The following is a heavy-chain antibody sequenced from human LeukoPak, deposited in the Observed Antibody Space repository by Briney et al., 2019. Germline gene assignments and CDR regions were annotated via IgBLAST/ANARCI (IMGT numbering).Heavy chain of an antibody. V-gene: IGHV4-39*02. CDR1: GGSISSSSYY. CDR3: AREVTGGYDRLDP. Sequence: PSETLSLTCTVSGGSISSSSYYWGWIRQPPGKGLEWIGSIYYSGNTYYNPSLKSRVTISVDTSKNQFSLQLSSVTPDDTAVYYCAREVTGGYDRLDPWGQGTLVTVSS. J-gene: IGHJ5*02. D-gene: IGHD2-21*02. CDR2: IYYSGNT.